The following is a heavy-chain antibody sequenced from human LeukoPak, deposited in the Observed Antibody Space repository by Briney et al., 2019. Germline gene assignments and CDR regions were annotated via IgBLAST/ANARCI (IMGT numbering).Heavy chain of an antibody. CDR1: GGSISSYY. V-gene: IGHV4-59*08. CDR2: IYYSGST. D-gene: IGHD3-10*01. CDR3: ARHANYGSGSYYSY. Sequence: SETLSLTCTVSGGSISSYYWSWIRQPPGKGLEWIGYIYYSGSTNYNPSLKSRVTISVDTSKNQFSLKLSSVTAADTAVYYCARHANYGSGSYYSYWGQGTLVTVSS. J-gene: IGHJ4*02.